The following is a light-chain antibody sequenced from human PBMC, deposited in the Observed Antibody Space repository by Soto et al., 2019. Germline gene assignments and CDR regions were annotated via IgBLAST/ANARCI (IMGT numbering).Light chain of an antibody. CDR3: QQDYTRFT. J-gene: IGKJ3*01. V-gene: IGKV3D-7*01. Sequence: PGERVTLSCRASQSVSSSYLHWYQQKPGQAPRLLIYGASTRATSIPARFSGSGSGTDFTLTISSLQPENFAGYYCQQDYTRFTFGPGTKVDIK. CDR1: QSVSSSY. CDR2: GAS.